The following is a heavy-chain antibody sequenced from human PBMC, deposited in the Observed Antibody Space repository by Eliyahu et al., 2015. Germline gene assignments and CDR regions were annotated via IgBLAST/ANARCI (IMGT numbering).Heavy chain of an antibody. Sequence: GFTYNSYALTWVRQAPGKGLEWVSSISGGGVSTYYADPVRGRFTISRDNSKNTLYLQMNNLRAEDTAIYYCAKDRGVFYYGSGLYFFDSWGQGSLVTVSS. J-gene: IGHJ4*02. CDR2: ISGGGVST. V-gene: IGHV3-23*01. CDR3: AKDRGVFYYGSGLYFFDS. CDR1: GFTYNSYA. D-gene: IGHD3-10*01.